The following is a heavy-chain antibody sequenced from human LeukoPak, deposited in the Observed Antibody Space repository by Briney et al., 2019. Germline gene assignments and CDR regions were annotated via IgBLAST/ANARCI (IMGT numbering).Heavy chain of an antibody. CDR1: GSTFTSYY. CDR2: IDPSGGST. D-gene: IGHD3-22*01. Sequence: ASVKVSCKASGSTFTSYYMHWVRQAPGRGLEWMGIIDPSGGSTSYAQKFQGRVTMTRDMSTSTVYMELSSLRSEDTAVYYCARRDYYYDSSVSTDAFDIWGQGTMVTVSS. J-gene: IGHJ3*02. CDR3: ARRDYYYDSSVSTDAFDI. V-gene: IGHV1-46*01.